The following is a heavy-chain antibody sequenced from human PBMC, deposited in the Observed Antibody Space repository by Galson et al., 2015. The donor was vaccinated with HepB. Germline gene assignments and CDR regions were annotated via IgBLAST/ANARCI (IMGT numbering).Heavy chain of an antibody. D-gene: IGHD3-16*01. Sequence: SLRLSCAGSGFIFRHHAMAWIRQAPGKGLEWVSGINGRGSTRSYSDAVKGRFSTSRVNSKDTVFLQMDNLRAEDTAVYYCVKEGSWFGGDWFDPWGQGALVTVS. CDR2: INGRGSTR. J-gene: IGHJ5*02. CDR3: VKEGSWFGGDWFDP. CDR1: GFIFRHHA. V-gene: IGHV3-23*01.